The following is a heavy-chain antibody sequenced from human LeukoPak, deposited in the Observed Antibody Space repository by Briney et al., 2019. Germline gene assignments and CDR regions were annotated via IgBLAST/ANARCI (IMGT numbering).Heavy chain of an antibody. D-gene: IGHD2-2*01. CDR3: AREGYCSSTSCLDAFDI. J-gene: IGHJ3*02. Sequence: PSESLSLTCTVSGGSISSYYWSWIRQPPGKGPEWIGYIYYSGSTNYNPSLKSRVTISVDTSKNQFSLKLSSVTAADTAVYYCAREGYCSSTSCLDAFDIWGQGTMVTVSS. V-gene: IGHV4-59*01. CDR2: IYYSGST. CDR1: GGSISSYY.